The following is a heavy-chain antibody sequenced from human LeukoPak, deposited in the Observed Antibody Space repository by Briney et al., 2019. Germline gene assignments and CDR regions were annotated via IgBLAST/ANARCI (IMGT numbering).Heavy chain of an antibody. CDR1: GASVSSNY. V-gene: IGHV4-4*07. CDR2: ISVSDGT. D-gene: IGHD2-8*02. CDR3: ARMRRHTGDGYADDS. J-gene: IGHJ4*02. Sequence: SETLSLTCTVSGASVSSNYWSWIRQSAARGLEWLGRISVSDGTNYNPSLKGRVSMSVDASKNQFSLILTSAAAADTAVYYCARMRRHTGDGYADDSWGQGKLVTVSS.